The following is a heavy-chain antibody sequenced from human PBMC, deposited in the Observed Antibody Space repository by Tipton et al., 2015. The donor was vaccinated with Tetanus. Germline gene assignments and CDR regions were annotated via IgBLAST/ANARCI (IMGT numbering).Heavy chain of an antibody. V-gene: IGHV1-46*01. CDR1: GYTFTNYY. Sequence: VQLVQSGAEVKMPGTSVRVSCKASGYTFTNYYLHWVRQAPGQGLEWMGIINPGGGSTNYAQKFQGRVTMTRDTSTGTVYMERSSLRSEDTAVYYCARELVGGYFDYWGQGTLVTVSS. J-gene: IGHJ4*02. CDR2: INPGGGST. D-gene: IGHD1-26*01. CDR3: ARELVGGYFDY.